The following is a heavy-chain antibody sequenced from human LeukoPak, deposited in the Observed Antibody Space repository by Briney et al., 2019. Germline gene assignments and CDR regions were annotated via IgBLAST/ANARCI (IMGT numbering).Heavy chain of an antibody. CDR3: ARRTVAGISDY. CDR2: VSSSGGNM. J-gene: IGHJ4*02. CDR1: GFTFSDYY. D-gene: IGHD6-19*01. V-gene: IGHV3-11*01. Sequence: GGSLRLSCSASGFTFSDYYMSWIRQAPGKGLEWISYVSSSGGNMYYADSVKGRFTISRDNAKNSLYLQMNSLRGEDTAMYYCARRTVAGISDYWGQGTLVTVSS.